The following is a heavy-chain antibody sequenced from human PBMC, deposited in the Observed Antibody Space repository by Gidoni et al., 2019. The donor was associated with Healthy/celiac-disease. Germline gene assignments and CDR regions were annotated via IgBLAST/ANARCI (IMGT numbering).Heavy chain of an antibody. CDR3: ARVGVGFFGVDY. D-gene: IGHD3-3*01. V-gene: IGHV4-31*03. CDR1: GGSISSGGYY. CDR2: IYYSGST. J-gene: IGHJ4*02. Sequence: QVQLQESGPGLVKPSPTLSLTCPFSGGSISSGGYYWSWIRQHPGKGLEWIGYIYYSGSTYYNPSLKSRVTISVDTSKNQFSLKLSSVTAADTAVYYCARVGVGFFGVDYWGQGTLVTVSS.